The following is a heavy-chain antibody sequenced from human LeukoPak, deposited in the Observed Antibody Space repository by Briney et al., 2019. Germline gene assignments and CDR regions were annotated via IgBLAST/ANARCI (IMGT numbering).Heavy chain of an antibody. CDR3: AREADGDYVGFDY. Sequence: PGGSLRLSCAASGFTFSSYGMHWVRQAPGKGLEWVAFIRYDGSNKYYADSVKGRFTISRDNSKNTLYLQMNSLRAEDTAVYYCAREADGDYVGFDYWGQGTLVTVSS. J-gene: IGHJ4*02. CDR2: IRYDGSNK. D-gene: IGHD4-17*01. V-gene: IGHV3-30*02. CDR1: GFTFSSYG.